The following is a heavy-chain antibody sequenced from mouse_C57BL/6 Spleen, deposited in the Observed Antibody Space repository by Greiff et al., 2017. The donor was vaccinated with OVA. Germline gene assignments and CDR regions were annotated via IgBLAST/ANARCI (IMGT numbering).Heavy chain of an antibody. CDR3: ARRYGSSYWYFDV. CDR1: GFTFSSYA. V-gene: IGHV5-4*03. Sequence: EVKVVDSGGGLVKPGGSLKLSCAASGFTFSSYAMSWVRQTPEKRLEWVATISDGGSYTYYPDNVKGRFTISRDNAKNNLYLQMSHLKSEDTAMYYGARRYGSSYWYFDVWGTGTTVTVSS. CDR2: ISDGGSYT. J-gene: IGHJ1*03. D-gene: IGHD1-1*01.